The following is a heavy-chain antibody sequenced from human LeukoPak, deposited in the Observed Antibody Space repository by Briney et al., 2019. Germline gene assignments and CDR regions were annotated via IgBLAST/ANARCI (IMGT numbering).Heavy chain of an antibody. J-gene: IGHJ4*02. CDR2: IYHSGNT. D-gene: IGHD5-24*01. CDR1: GGSFSGYY. V-gene: IGHV4-34*01. Sequence: SETLSLTCAVYGGSFSGYYWSWIRQPPGKGLEWIGEIYHSGNTKYTPPLKTRVTISVDTPKKQFSLNLSSVSPADTAVYFCGRARQKRWLQQYYFDDWGEGTLVTVSS. CDR3: GRARQKRWLQQYYFDD.